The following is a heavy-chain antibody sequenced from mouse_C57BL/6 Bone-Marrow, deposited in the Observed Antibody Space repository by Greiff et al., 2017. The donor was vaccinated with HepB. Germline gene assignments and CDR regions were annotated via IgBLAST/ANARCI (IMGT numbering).Heavy chain of an antibody. CDR2: ISDGGSYT. CDR1: GFTFSSYA. V-gene: IGHV5-4*03. CDR3: ARYTIVTTHWYFDV. D-gene: IGHD2-5*01. Sequence: EVMLVESGGGLVKPGGSLKLSCAASGFTFSSYAMSWVRQTPEKRLEWVATISDGGSYTYYPDNVKGRFTISRDNAKNNLYRQMSHLKSEDTAMYYCARYTIVTTHWYFDVWGTGTTVTVSS. J-gene: IGHJ1*03.